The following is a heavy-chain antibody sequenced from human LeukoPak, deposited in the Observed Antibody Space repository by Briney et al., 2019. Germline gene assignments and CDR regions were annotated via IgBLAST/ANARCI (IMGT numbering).Heavy chain of an antibody. J-gene: IGHJ3*02. CDR2: IWYDGTNI. Sequence: GGSLRLSCAASGFTFSTYAMYWVRQAPGKGLEWVAIIWYDGTNIQYADSVKGRFTISRDNSKNTLYLQMNSLRTEDTAVFYCARGAYCNPGSCPGALDIWGQGTMVTVSS. D-gene: IGHD2-15*01. V-gene: IGHV3-33*01. CDR1: GFTFSTYA. CDR3: ARGAYCNPGSCPGALDI.